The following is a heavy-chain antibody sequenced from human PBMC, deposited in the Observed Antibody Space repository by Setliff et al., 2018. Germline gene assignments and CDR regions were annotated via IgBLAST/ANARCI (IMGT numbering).Heavy chain of an antibody. CDR2: IYYRGST. V-gene: IGHV4-38-2*01. D-gene: IGHD7-27*01. J-gene: IGHJ4*02. Sequence: SETLSLTCAVSGYSISSGYNWGWIRQPPGKGLEWIASIYYRGSTSYNSSLKSRVSISVDTSKNQFSLNLNSVTAADTAVYYCATLTGDRGVDYWGQGWLVTVSS. CDR1: GYSISSGYN. CDR3: ATLTGDRGVDY.